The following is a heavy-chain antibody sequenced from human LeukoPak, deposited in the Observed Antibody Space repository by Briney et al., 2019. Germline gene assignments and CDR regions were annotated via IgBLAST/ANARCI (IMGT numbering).Heavy chain of an antibody. J-gene: IGHJ1*01. CDR2: IIPILGIA. D-gene: IGHD1-14*01. V-gene: IGHV1-69*04. Sequence: SVKVSCKASGGTFSSYAISWVRQAPGQGLEWMGRIIPILGIANYAQKFQGRVAITADKSTSTAYMELSSLRSEDTAVYYCARAVVLGNTEYFQHWGQGTLVTVSS. CDR3: ARAVVLGNTEYFQH. CDR1: GGTFSSYA.